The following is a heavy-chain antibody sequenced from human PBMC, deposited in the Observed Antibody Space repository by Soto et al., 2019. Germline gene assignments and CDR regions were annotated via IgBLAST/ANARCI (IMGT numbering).Heavy chain of an antibody. D-gene: IGHD2-15*01. CDR3: AKENTPPYFDY. J-gene: IGHJ4*02. V-gene: IGHV3-33*06. Sequence: GGSLRLSCEVAGFTFSMYSMSWVRQSPGKGLEWVAHIWYDGNRKNYVDSVKGRFTISRDSSKNTVYLQMNSLRVEDTAVYYCAKENTPPYFDYWGQGALVTV. CDR1: GFTFSMYS. CDR2: IWYDGNRK.